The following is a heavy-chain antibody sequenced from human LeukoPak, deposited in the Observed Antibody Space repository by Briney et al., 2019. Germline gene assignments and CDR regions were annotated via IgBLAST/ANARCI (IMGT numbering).Heavy chain of an antibody. J-gene: IGHJ4*02. CDR1: GFTFSNYA. CDR2: ITGSGTNT. D-gene: IGHD3-9*01. Sequence: PGGSLRLSCVASGFTFSNYAMSWVRQAPGKGLEWVSAITGSGTNTYYADSVKGRFTISRDNSKNTVFLQMNSLRHEGTAIYYCVIWGDYDVLTGYYVPDYWGQGTLVTVSS. V-gene: IGHV3-23*01. CDR3: VIWGDYDVLTGYYVPDY.